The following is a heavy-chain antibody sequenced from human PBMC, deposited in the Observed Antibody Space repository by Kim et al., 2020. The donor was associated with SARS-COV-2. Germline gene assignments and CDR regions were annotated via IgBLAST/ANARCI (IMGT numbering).Heavy chain of an antibody. CDR2: INHSGST. V-gene: IGHV4-34*01. D-gene: IGHD6-19*01. CDR3: ARGGRVAGAKLKRFDY. J-gene: IGHJ4*02. Sequence: SETLSLTCAVYGGSFSGYYWSWIRQPPGKGLEWIGEINHSGSTNYNPSLKSRVTISVDTSKNQFSLKLSSVTAADTAVYYCARGGRVAGAKLKRFDYWGQGTLVTVSS. CDR1: GGSFSGYY.